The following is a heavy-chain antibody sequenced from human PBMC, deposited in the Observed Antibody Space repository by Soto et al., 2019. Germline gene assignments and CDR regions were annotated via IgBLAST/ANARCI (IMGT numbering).Heavy chain of an antibody. J-gene: IGHJ4*02. CDR3: AKDLKVRYGILTGYSCPDY. CDR1: GFTFSSYA. V-gene: IGHV3-23*01. CDR2: ISGSGGST. Sequence: GRSLRLSCAASGFTFSSYAMSWVRQAPGKGLEWVSAISGSGGSTYYADSVKGRFTISRDNSKNTLYLQMNSLRAEDTAVYYCAKDLKVRYGILTGYSCPDYCGQGTLVTVSS. D-gene: IGHD3-9*01.